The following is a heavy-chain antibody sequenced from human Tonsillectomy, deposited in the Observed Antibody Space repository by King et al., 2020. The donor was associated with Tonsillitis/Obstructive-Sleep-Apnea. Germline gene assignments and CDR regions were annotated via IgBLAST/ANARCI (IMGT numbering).Heavy chain of an antibody. Sequence: VQLVESGGGLIKPGGSLRLSCAASGFTFINAWMSWVRQSPGRGLEWVGRCKSKTDGGTTDYAAPVKGRFTTSREDSKDMLYLQMSSLKTEDTAVYYCTTDFVEGGVVVDYWGQGTLVTVSS. D-gene: IGHD3-16*01. J-gene: IGHJ4*02. CDR1: GFTFINAW. CDR3: TTDFVEGGVVVDY. V-gene: IGHV3-15*01. CDR2: CKSKTDGGTT.